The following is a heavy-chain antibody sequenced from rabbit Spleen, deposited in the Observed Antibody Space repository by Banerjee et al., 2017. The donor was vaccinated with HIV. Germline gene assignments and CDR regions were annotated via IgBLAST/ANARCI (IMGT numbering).Heavy chain of an antibody. CDR3: VREVAARFSL. J-gene: IGHJ4*01. V-gene: IGHV1S47*01. CDR1: GFDFSSYG. Sequence: QEQLKETGGGLVQPGGSLTLSCKASGFDFSSYGVSWVRQAPGKGLEWIGYIDPIFHITTYANWVNGRFSISRENTQNTVHLQLNSLTAADTATYFCVREVAARFSLWGQGTLVTVS. CDR2: IDPIFHIT. D-gene: IGHD4-1*01.